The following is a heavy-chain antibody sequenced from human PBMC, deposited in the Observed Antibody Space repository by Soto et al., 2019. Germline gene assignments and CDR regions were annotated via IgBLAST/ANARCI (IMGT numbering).Heavy chain of an antibody. CDR1: GGSVSSGSYY. Sequence: PSETLSLTCTVSGGSVSSGSYYLSWIRQPPGKGLEWIGYIYYSGSTNYNPSLKSRVTISVDTSKNQFSLKLSSVTAADTAVYYCASQNIAARQVDYWGQGTLVTVSS. D-gene: IGHD6-6*01. CDR3: ASQNIAARQVDY. J-gene: IGHJ4*02. CDR2: IYYSGST. V-gene: IGHV4-61*01.